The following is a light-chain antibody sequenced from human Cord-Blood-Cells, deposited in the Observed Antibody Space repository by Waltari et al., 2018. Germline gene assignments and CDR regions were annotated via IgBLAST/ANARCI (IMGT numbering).Light chain of an antibody. Sequence: QSVLTQPPSASGTPGQRAPISCSGSSSNIGSNTVNWYQQLPGTAPKLLIYRNNQRPSGVPDRFSGSKSGTSASLAISGLQAEDEADYYCAAWDDSLNGVVFGGGTKLTVL. CDR2: RNN. CDR3: AAWDDSLNGVV. J-gene: IGLJ2*01. V-gene: IGLV1-44*01. CDR1: SSNIGSNT.